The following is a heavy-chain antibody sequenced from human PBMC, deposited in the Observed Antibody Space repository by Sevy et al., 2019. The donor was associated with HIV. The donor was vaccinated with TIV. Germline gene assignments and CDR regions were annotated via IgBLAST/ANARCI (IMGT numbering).Heavy chain of an antibody. CDR2: INPNSGGT. CDR1: GYTVTGYY. CDR3: ARADIVVVPTATGGVYYYYGMDV. J-gene: IGHJ6*02. V-gene: IGHV1-2*02. Sequence: ASVKVSCKASGYTVTGYYMHWVRQAPGQGLEWMGWINPNSGGTNYAQKFQGRVTMTRDTSISTAYMELSRLRSDDTAMYYCARADIVVVPTATGGVYYYYGMDVWGQGTTVTVSS. D-gene: IGHD2-2*01.